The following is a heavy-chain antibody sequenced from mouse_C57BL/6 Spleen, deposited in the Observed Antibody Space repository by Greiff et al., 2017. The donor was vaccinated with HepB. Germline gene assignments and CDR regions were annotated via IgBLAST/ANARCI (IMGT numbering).Heavy chain of an antibody. Sequence: QVQLQQPGAELVKPGASVKVSCKASGYTFTSYWMHWVKQRPGQGLEWIGRIHPSDSDTNYNQKFKGKATLTVDKSSSTAYMQLSSLTSEDSAVYYCEICRGNYRFAYWGQGTLVTVSA. CDR3: EICRGNYRFAY. J-gene: IGHJ3*01. CDR1: GYTFTSYW. V-gene: IGHV1-74*01. CDR2: IHPSDSDT. D-gene: IGHD2-1*01.